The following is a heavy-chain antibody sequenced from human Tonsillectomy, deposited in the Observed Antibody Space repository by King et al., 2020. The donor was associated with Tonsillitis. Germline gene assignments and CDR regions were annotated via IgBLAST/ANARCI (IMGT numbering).Heavy chain of an antibody. Sequence: VQLVESGGGLVKPGGSLRLSCAASGFTFSKYTMHWVRQAPGKGLEWVSSISSGSGYLHYADSVKGRFTISRDNAKNSLFLQMNSLRAEDTALYSCARVTYDILTGYYIDYFDYWGQGTLVTVSS. V-gene: IGHV3-21*01. D-gene: IGHD3-9*01. CDR1: GFTFSKYT. CDR3: ARVTYDILTGYYIDYFDY. CDR2: ISSGSGYL. J-gene: IGHJ4*02.